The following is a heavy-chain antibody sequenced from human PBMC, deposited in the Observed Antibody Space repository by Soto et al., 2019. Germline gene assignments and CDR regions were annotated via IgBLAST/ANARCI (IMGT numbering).Heavy chain of an antibody. J-gene: IGHJ3*02. CDR3: ARDRSPSVVVGAATSDAFDI. CDR1: GFTFSSYW. D-gene: IGHD2-15*01. V-gene: IGHV3-74*01. Sequence: EVQLVESGGGLVQPGGSLRLSCAASGFTFSSYWMHWVRQAPGKGLVWVSRINSDGSSTSYADSVKGRFTISRDNAKNTLYLQMNSRRAEDTAVYYCARDRSPSVVVGAATSDAFDIWGQGTMVTGSS. CDR2: INSDGSST.